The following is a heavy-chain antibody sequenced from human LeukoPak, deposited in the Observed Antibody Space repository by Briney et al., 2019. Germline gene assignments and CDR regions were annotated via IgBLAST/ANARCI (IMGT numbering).Heavy chain of an antibody. V-gene: IGHV3-23*01. Sequence: GGSLRLSCAASGFTFSSYAMSWVRQAPGKGLEWVSAISGSGGSTYYADSVKGRFTISRDNAKNTLYLQMNSLRAEDTAVYYCAGGQDCSSNSCIYFDHGGQGTLVTVSS. CDR1: GFTFSSYA. J-gene: IGHJ4*02. CDR2: ISGSGGST. CDR3: AGGQDCSSNSCIYFDH. D-gene: IGHD2-2*01.